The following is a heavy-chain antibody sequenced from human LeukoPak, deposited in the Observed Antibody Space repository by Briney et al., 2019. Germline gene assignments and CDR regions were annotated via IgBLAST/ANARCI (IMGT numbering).Heavy chain of an antibody. V-gene: IGHV4-30-4*01. CDR3: ARPYYYDSRIDP. CDR1: GGSISSGDYY. CDR2: MYYSGST. Sequence: SQTLSLTCTVSGGSISSGDYYWSWIRQPPGKGLEWVGYMYYSGSTYYNPSLKSRVTISVDTSKTQSSLKLSSVTAADTAVYYCARPYYYDSRIDPWGQGTLVTVSS. D-gene: IGHD3-22*01. J-gene: IGHJ5*02.